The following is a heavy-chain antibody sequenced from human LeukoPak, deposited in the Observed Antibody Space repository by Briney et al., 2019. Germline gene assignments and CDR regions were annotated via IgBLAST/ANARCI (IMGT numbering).Heavy chain of an antibody. V-gene: IGHV1-2*02. CDR2: INPNSGGT. D-gene: IGHD6-13*01. Sequence: ASVKVSCKASGYTFTGYFLHWVRRAPGQGFEWMGWINPNSGGTYYTQRFQGRVTMTRDTPISTAYMELSSLRSDDTAVYYCARAQSLTAPAGTFANSWGQGTLVTVSP. J-gene: IGHJ4*02. CDR3: ARAQSLTAPAGTFANS. CDR1: GYTFTGYF.